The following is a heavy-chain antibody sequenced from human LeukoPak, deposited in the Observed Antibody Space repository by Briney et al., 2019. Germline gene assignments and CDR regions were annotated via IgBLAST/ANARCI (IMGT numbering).Heavy chain of an antibody. J-gene: IGHJ6*02. CDR2: IYYSGST. Sequence: SETLSLTCTVSGGSISSSSYYWGWIRQPPGKGLEWIGSIYYSGSTYYNPSLKSRVTISVDTSKNQFSLKLSSVTAADTAVYYCARVDRGSYYYYYGMDVWGQGTTVTVSS. V-gene: IGHV4-39*07. CDR1: GGSISSSSYY. CDR3: ARVDRGSYYYYYGMDV. D-gene: IGHD1-26*01.